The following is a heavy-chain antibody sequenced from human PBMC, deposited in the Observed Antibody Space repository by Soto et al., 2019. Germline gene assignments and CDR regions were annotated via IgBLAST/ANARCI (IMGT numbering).Heavy chain of an antibody. CDR1: GGSINGNNYS. CDR2: TYSSGGA. V-gene: IGHV4-39*07. CDR3: ASTHIPNNYYDNDDFDI. D-gene: IGHD3-22*01. Sequence: KTSETLSLTCSISGGSINGNNYSWGWIRQPPGRGLEWIGNTYSSGGAYYDPSFKSRASISVDTSKSQVFLKLTSVTAADTAMYYCASTHIPNNYYDNDDFDIWGQGTMVTV. J-gene: IGHJ3*02.